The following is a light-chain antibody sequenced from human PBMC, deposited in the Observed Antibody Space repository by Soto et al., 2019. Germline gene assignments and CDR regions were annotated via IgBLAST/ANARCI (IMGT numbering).Light chain of an antibody. J-gene: IGKJ1*01. CDR3: QQYNSFPWT. CDR1: QIISSW. Sequence: DIQMTQSPAPLSGSVGAGVTITCRSSQIISSWLAWYQQKPGKAPEVLIYKASKLERGVPSRFSGSGSGTEFTLTISSLEPEDFATFYCQQYNSFPWTFGQGTKV. CDR2: KAS. V-gene: IGKV1-5*03.